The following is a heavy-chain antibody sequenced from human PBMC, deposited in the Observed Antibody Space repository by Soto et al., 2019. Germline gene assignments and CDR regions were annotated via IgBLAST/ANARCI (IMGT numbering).Heavy chain of an antibody. CDR2: IYPGDSDT. J-gene: IGHJ4*02. V-gene: IGHV5-51*01. CDR3: ARPRPSRYCYDSSGYYYDY. Sequence: GESLKISCKGSGYSFTSYWIGWVRQIPGKGLEWMGIIYPGDSDTRYSPSFQGQVTISADKSISTAYLQWSSLKASDTAMYYCARPRPSRYCYDSSGYYYDYWGQGTLVTVSS. CDR1: GYSFTSYW. D-gene: IGHD3-22*01.